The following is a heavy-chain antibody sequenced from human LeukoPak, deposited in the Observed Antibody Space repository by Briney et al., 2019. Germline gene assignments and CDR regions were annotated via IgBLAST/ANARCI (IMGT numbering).Heavy chain of an antibody. CDR1: GGSIISTSYY. CDR2: IYYSGST. D-gene: IGHD3-10*01. CDR3: AREGLISIVRGVNFGY. Sequence: SETLSLTCTVSGGSIISTSYYWGWIRQPPGKGLEWIGSIYYSGSTYYTPSLKSRVTISVDTSKNQFSLKLTSVTAADTAVYYCAREGLISIVRGVNFGYWGQGTLVSVSS. J-gene: IGHJ4*02. V-gene: IGHV4-39*07.